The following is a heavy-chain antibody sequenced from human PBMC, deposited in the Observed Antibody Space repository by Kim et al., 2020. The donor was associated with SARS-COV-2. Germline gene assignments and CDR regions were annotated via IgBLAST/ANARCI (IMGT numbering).Heavy chain of an antibody. V-gene: IGHV1-18*01. J-gene: IGHJ4*02. CDR2: ISTYSAEA. Sequence: ASVKVSCKSSGYTFTSYGISWVRQAPGQGFEWLGWISTYSAEAYYAERFQDRVAVTKDTSTNTASMELRNLRTDDTAIYYCARDTRETDAYFDSWGQGTLVTVSS. D-gene: IGHD1-1*01. CDR1: GYTFTSYG. CDR3: ARDTRETDAYFDS.